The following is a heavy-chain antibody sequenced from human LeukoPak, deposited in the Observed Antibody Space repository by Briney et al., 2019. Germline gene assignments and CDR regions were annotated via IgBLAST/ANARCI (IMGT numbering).Heavy chain of an antibody. CDR1: GFTFSSYW. CDR3: AREITMVRGSYYYYYGMDV. D-gene: IGHD3-10*01. J-gene: IGHJ6*04. CDR2: IYSGGST. V-gene: IGHV3-53*01. Sequence: QPGGSLRLSCAASGFTFSSYWMHWVRQAPGKGLEWVSVIYSGGSTYYADSVKGRFTISRDNSKNTLYLQMNSLRAEDTAVYYCAREITMVRGSYYYYYGMDVWGKGTTVTVSS.